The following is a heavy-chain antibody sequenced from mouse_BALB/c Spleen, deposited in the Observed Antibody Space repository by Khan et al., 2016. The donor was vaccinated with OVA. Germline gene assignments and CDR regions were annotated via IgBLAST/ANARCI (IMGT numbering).Heavy chain of an antibody. CDR3: TRGRAY. CDR1: GYSITSDYA. Sequence: EVQLQESGPGLVKPSQSLSLTCTVSGYSITSDYAWNWIRQFPGNKLEWVGYITYSGSTSYTPSLKSRISITRDTSKNQVFLHLNSVTTEDTATYYCTRGRAYWGQGTLVTVSA. D-gene: IGHD3-3*01. J-gene: IGHJ3*01. CDR2: ITYSGST. V-gene: IGHV3-2*02.